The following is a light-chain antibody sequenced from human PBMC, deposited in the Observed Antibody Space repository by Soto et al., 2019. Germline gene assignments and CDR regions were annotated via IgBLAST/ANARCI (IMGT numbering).Light chain of an antibody. J-gene: IGLJ1*01. V-gene: IGLV2-14*01. Sequence: QSALTQPASVSGSPGQSITISCTGTSSDISGYNYVSWYQQHPGKAPKLVIYEGSKRPSGISNRFSGSKSGNTASLTISGLQAEDEADYYCSSYTSASTLYVFGTGTKLTVL. CDR3: SSYTSASTLYV. CDR1: SSDISGYNY. CDR2: EGS.